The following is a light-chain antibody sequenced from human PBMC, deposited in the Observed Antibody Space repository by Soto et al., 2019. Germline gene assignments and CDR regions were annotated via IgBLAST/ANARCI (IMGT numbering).Light chain of an antibody. V-gene: IGKV3-11*01. J-gene: IGKJ5*01. Sequence: EIVLTQSPATLSLSPGERATLSCRASQSVSSYLAWYQQKPGQAPRLLIYDASNRATGIPARFSGSGSGTDFTLTISSPEPEDFAVYYCQRRSNWLPITVGQGTRLEIK. CDR1: QSVSSY. CDR2: DAS. CDR3: QRRSNWLPIT.